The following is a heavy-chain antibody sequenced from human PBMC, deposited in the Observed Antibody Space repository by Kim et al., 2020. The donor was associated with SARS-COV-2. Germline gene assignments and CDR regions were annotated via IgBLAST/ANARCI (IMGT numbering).Heavy chain of an antibody. J-gene: IGHJ3*02. V-gene: IGHV3-33*06. CDR3: AKEPDYYDSSGYYYGPNAFDI. CDR2: IWYDGSNK. CDR1: GFTFSSYG. D-gene: IGHD3-22*01. Sequence: GGSLRLSCAASGFTFSSYGMHWVRQAPGKGLEWVAVIWYDGSNKYYADSVKGRFTISRDNSKNTLYLQMNSLRAEDTAVYYCAKEPDYYDSSGYYYGPNAFDIWGQGTMVTVSS.